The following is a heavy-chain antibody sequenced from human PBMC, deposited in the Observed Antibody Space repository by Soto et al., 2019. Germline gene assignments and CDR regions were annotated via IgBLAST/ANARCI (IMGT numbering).Heavy chain of an antibody. CDR3: ASVPIWCGSSSCYTGGFGS. CDR1: GFVFSDYA. CDR2: ISAGGSDT. V-gene: IGHV3-23*01. J-gene: IGHJ4*02. D-gene: IGHD2-2*01. Sequence: GGSLRLSCVASGFVFSDYAMSWVRQAPGKGLEWVSAISAGGSDTYYADSVKGRFTVSRVNSESTRYLQMNTLRAEDTAIYDCASVPIWCGSSSCYTGGFGSWGQGTLVTVAS.